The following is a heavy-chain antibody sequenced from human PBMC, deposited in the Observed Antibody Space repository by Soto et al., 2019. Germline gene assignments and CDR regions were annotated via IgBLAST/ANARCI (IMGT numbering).Heavy chain of an antibody. CDR2: ISSSSSYI. D-gene: IGHD6-19*01. CDR3: ARASRQIKLQWLVL. V-gene: IGHV3-21*01. Sequence: GGSLRLSCAASGFTFSSYSMNWVRQAPGKGLEWVSSISSSSSYIYYADSVKGRFTISRDNTKNSLYLQMNSLRAEDTAVYYCARASRQIKLQWLVLWGQGTLVTVSS. CDR1: GFTFSSYS. J-gene: IGHJ4*02.